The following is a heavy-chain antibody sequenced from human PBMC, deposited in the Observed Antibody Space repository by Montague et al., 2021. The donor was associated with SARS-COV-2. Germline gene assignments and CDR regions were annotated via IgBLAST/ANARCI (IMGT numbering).Heavy chain of an antibody. Sequence: CAISGDSVSSNSVAWSWIRQSPSRGLEWLGRTYYRSKWYSDYAPSVRGRLTVNPDASKNEFSLELNYVTPEDTAIYYCTSGREGNYNVIDVWGQGTTVTVSS. V-gene: IGHV6-1*01. D-gene: IGHD1-1*01. J-gene: IGHJ6*02. CDR2: TYYRSKWYS. CDR1: GDSVSSNSVA. CDR3: TSGREGNYNVIDV.